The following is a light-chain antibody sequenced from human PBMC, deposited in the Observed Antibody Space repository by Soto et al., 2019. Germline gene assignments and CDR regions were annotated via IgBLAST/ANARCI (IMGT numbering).Light chain of an antibody. CDR2: DAS. Sequence: EIVRTQSPATVAVSPGEGASLSCRASQSVSSYLAWYQQKPGQAPRLLIYDASNRATGIPARFSGSGSGTDSTLTISSLEPEDFAVYYCQQRSNWPSITFGQGTRLEIK. CDR3: QQRSNWPSIT. V-gene: IGKV3-11*01. J-gene: IGKJ5*01. CDR1: QSVSSY.